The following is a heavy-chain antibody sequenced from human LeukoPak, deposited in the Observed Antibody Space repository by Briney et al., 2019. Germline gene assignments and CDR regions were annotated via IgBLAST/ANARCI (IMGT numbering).Heavy chain of an antibody. CDR3: ARGSWVTVAY. CDR2: IKQDGSEK. J-gene: IGHJ4*02. Sequence: GGSLRLSCAASGFTFSNYWMTWVRQAPGKRLEWVANIKQDGSEKYYVDSVKGRFTISRDNAKNSLYLQMNSLRAEDTAVYYCARGSWVTVAYWGQGTLVTVSS. CDR1: GFTFSNYW. D-gene: IGHD6-19*01. V-gene: IGHV3-7*03.